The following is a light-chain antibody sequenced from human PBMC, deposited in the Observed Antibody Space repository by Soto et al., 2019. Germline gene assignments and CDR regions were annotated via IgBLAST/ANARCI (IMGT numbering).Light chain of an antibody. Sequence: QLVLTQSPSVSASLGASVKLTCTLSSGHSSYAIAWHQQQPEKGPRYLMKLNSDGSHSKGDGIPDRFSGSSSGAERYLTISSLQSEDEADYYCQTWGTGTWVFGGGTQLPS. CDR2: LNSDGSH. J-gene: IGLJ3*02. V-gene: IGLV4-69*01. CDR3: QTWGTGTWV. CDR1: SGHSSYA.